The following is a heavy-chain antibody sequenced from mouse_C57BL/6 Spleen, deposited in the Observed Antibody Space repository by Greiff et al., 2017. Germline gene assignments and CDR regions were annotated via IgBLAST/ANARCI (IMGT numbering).Heavy chain of an antibody. CDR1: GYTFTSYW. CDR2: FDPSDSYT. CDR3: ARVTATVVARDAMDY. Sequence: VQLQQPGAELVKPGASVKLSCKASGYTFTSYWMQWVKQRPGQGLEWIGEFDPSDSYTNYNQKFKGKATLTVDTSSSTAYMQLSSLTSEDSAVYYCARVTATVVARDAMDYWGQGTSVTVSS. J-gene: IGHJ4*01. D-gene: IGHD1-1*01. V-gene: IGHV1-50*01.